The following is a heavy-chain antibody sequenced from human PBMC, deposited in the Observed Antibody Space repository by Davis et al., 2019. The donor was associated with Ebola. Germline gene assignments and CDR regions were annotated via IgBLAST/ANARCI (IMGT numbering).Heavy chain of an antibody. V-gene: IGHV1-69*04. CDR3: ARCSVWLHDKYYYYYYGMDV. D-gene: IGHD3-9*01. Sequence: SSVKVSCKASGGTFSSYAISWVRQAPGQGLEWMGRIIPILGIANYAQKFQGRVTITADKSTSTAYMELSSLRSEDTAVYYCARCSVWLHDKYYYYYYGMDVWGQGTTVTVSS. J-gene: IGHJ6*02. CDR2: IIPILGIA. CDR1: GGTFSSYA.